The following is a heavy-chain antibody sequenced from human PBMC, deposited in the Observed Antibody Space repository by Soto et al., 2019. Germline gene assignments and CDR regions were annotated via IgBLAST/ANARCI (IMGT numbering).Heavy chain of an antibody. D-gene: IGHD3-10*01. Sequence: PGGSLRLSCAASGFTFSSYSMNWVRQAPGKGLEWVSSISSNSSYKYYADSVKGRFTISRDNAKNSLYLQMNSLRAEDTAVYYCARDYYYTAFDIWGQGTMVTVSS. CDR1: GFTFSSYS. CDR2: ISSNSSYK. CDR3: ARDYYYTAFDI. J-gene: IGHJ3*02. V-gene: IGHV3-21*01.